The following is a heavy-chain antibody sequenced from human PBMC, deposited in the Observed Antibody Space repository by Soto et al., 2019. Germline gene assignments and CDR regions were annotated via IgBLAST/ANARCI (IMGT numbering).Heavy chain of an antibody. J-gene: IGHJ4*02. CDR3: ARGKYYDSSGYLIRAPFDY. V-gene: IGHV4-59*01. CDR1: GGSISIYY. D-gene: IGHD3-22*01. Sequence: EXLSLTCTVSGGSISIYYWSWIRQPPGKGLEWIGYIYYSGSTNYNPSLKSRVTISVDTSKNQFSLKLSSVTAADTAVYYCARGKYYDSSGYLIRAPFDYWGQGTLVTVSS. CDR2: IYYSGST.